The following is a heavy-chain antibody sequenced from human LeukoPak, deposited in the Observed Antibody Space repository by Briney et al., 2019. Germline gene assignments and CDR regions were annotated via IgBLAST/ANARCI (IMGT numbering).Heavy chain of an antibody. CDR1: GFTFSDYY. V-gene: IGHV3-11*04. J-gene: IGHJ3*02. CDR3: ARRIGLAVPRAFDI. D-gene: IGHD6-19*01. CDR2: ISYSVTSM. Sequence: GGSLRLSCAASGFTFSDYYMSWIRQAPGKGLEWVSYISYSVTSMYYADSVKGRFTISRDNAKNSLYLQMNSLRAEDTAMYYCARRIGLAVPRAFDIWGQGTMVTVSS.